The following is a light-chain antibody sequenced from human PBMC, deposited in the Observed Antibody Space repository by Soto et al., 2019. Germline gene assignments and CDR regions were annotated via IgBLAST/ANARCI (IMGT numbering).Light chain of an antibody. CDR1: QSISSY. V-gene: IGKV1-39*01. J-gene: IGKJ5*01. Sequence: DIQVTQSRSSLSASIGRRVILSCRASQSISSYLNWYQQKTGKAPKPMIHDGSSLQSGVPSRFSGSGYGTDFNLTISSLQPEDFATYYCQQGHSTPITFGQGTRLEIK. CDR3: QQGHSTPIT. CDR2: DGS.